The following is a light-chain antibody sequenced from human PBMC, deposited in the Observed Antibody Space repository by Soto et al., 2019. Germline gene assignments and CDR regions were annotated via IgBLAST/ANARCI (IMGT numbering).Light chain of an antibody. V-gene: IGLV1-51*01. CDR2: DNN. CDR3: ATWDSSLSAV. CDR1: SSDIGDNY. J-gene: IGLJ2*01. Sequence: QSVLTQPPSVSAAPGQRVTISCSGNSSDIGDNYVSWYQQFPGTAPKLLIYDNNKRPSGIPDRFSGSKSGTSATLGITGLQTGDEADYYCATWDSSLSAVFGGGTKLTVL.